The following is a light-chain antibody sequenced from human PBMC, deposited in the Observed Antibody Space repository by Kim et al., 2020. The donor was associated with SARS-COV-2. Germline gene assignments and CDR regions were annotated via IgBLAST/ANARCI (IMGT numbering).Light chain of an antibody. CDR2: VESSGTY. J-gene: IGLJ3*02. CDR1: SGHSSYI. V-gene: IGLV4-60*03. CDR3: ETLKV. Sequence: QPVLTQSSSATASLGSSVKLTCTLSSGHSSYIIAWHQQQPGKAPRYLMKVESSGTYNKGSGVPDRFSGFSSGADRYLTISNLQSEDEADYYCETLKVFGGGTQLTVL.